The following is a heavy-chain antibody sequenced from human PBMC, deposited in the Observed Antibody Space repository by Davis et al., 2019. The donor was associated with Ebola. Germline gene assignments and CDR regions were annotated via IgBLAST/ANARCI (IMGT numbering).Heavy chain of an antibody. J-gene: IGHJ4*02. CDR2: IYYSGST. D-gene: IGHD6-13*01. V-gene: IGHV4-39*01. Sequence: MPSETLSLTCTVSGGSISSSSYHWGWIRQPPGKGLEWIGSIYYSGSTYYNPSPKSRVTISVDTSKNQFSLKLSSVTAADTAVYYCARHNIAAAGTGFDYWGQGTLVTVSS. CDR3: ARHNIAAAGTGFDY. CDR1: GGSISSSSYH.